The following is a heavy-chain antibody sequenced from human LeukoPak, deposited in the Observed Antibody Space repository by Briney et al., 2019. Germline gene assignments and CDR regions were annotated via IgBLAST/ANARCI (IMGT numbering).Heavy chain of an antibody. D-gene: IGHD1-1*01. CDR1: GGSFSGYY. Sequence: SETLSLTCAVYGGSFSGYYWSWIRQPPGKGLEWIGEISYSGNTNYNPSLESRVTISVDTSKNQFSLKLNSVTAADTAVDYCARRRNWNDVLDYWGRGTLVTVSS. V-gene: IGHV4-34*01. CDR2: ISYSGNT. J-gene: IGHJ4*01. CDR3: ARRRNWNDVLDY.